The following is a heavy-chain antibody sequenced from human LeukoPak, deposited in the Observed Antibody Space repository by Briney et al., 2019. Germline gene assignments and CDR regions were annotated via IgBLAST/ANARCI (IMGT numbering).Heavy chain of an antibody. CDR1: GFTFSSYE. Sequence: LRLSCAASGFTFSSYEMNWVRQPPGKGLEWIGEINHSGGTNYNPSLKSRVTISVDTSKNQFSLKLSSVTAADTAVYFCARGPPTDYYDSSGFYYVFDYWGQGTLVTVSS. J-gene: IGHJ4*02. CDR2: INHSGGT. V-gene: IGHV4-34*01. D-gene: IGHD3-22*01. CDR3: ARGPPTDYYDSSGFYYVFDY.